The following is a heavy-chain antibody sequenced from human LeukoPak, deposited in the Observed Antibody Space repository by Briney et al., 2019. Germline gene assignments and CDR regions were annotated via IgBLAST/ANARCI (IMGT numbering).Heavy chain of an antibody. D-gene: IGHD2-2*01. CDR2: ISSSSSTI. CDR1: GFTFSSYS. V-gene: IGHV3-48*01. J-gene: IGHJ3*02. CDR3: ARGPRYCSSTSCYAEAFDI. Sequence: GGSLRLSCAASGFTFSSYSMNWVRQAPGKGLEWVSYISSSSSTIYYADSVKGRFTISRDNAKNSLYLQMNSLRAEDTAVYYCARGPRYCSSTSCYAEAFDIWGQGTMVTVSS.